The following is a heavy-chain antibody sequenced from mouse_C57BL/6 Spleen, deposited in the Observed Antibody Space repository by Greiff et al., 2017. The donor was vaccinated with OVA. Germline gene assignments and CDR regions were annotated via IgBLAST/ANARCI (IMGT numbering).Heavy chain of an antibody. Sequence: QVQLQQPGAELVRPGSSVKLSCKASGYTFTSYWMHWVKQRPIQGLEWIGNIDPSDSETHYNQKFKDKATLTVDKSSSTAYMQLSSLTSEDSAVYYGASGGTTAGALFDVWGTGTTVTVSS. CDR2: IDPSDSET. CDR3: ASGGTTAGALFDV. CDR1: GYTFTSYW. J-gene: IGHJ1*03. V-gene: IGHV1-52*01. D-gene: IGHD1-2*01.